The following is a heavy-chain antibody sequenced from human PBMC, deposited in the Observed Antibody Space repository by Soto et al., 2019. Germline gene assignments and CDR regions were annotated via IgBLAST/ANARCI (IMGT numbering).Heavy chain of an antibody. CDR2: IKSKTDGGTT. D-gene: IGHD2-2*02. Sequence: SVSNAWMNWVRQAPGKGLEWVGRIKSKTDGGTTDYAAPVKGRFTISRDDSKNTLYLQMNSLKTEDTAVYYCTTGYCISTSCYNYYYYGMDVWGQGTTVTVSS. CDR1: SVSNAW. J-gene: IGHJ6*02. CDR3: TTGYCISTSCYNYYYYGMDV. V-gene: IGHV3-15*07.